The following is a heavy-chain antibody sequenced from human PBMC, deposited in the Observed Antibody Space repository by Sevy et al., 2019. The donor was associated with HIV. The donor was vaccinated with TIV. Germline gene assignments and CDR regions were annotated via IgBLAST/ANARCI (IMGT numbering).Heavy chain of an antibody. Sequence: GGSLRLSCAASGFTFSSDAMHWVRQAPGKGLEWVAVISYDGSNKYYADSVKGRFTISRDNSKNTLYLQMNSLRAEDTAVYYCARDWALGYGDYDYYYYYGMDVWGQGTTVTVSS. V-gene: IGHV3-30-3*01. D-gene: IGHD4-17*01. CDR1: GFTFSSDA. J-gene: IGHJ6*02. CDR3: ARDWALGYGDYDYYYYYGMDV. CDR2: ISYDGSNK.